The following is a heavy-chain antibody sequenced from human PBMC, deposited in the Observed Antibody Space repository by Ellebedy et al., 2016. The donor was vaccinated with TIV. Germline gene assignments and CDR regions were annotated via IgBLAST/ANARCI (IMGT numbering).Heavy chain of an antibody. CDR2: INPNSGGT. D-gene: IGHD3-9*01. CDR1: GYTFTDYY. Sequence: AASVKVSCKASGYTFTDYYIHWVRQAPGQGLEWMGWINPNSGGTNYAQKFQGRVTITRDTSASTAYMELSSLRSEDTAVYYCARGYDILTGYHLSFFDYWGPGTLVTVSS. V-gene: IGHV1-2*02. CDR3: ARGYDILTGYHLSFFDY. J-gene: IGHJ4*02.